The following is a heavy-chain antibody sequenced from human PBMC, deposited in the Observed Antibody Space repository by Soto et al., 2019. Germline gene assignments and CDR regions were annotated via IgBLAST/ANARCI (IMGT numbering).Heavy chain of an antibody. V-gene: IGHV1-69*12. CDR1: VGTFSSYT. CDR3: ASGYCISTSCYGRTDY. D-gene: IGHD2-2*01. J-gene: IGHJ4*02. CDR2: IIPIFATT. Sequence: QVQLVQSGAEVKKPGSSVKVSCKASVGTFSSYTISWVRQAPGQGLEWMGGIIPIFATTNYAQKFQGRVTITADESTSTAYMELSSLRSEDTAVYYCASGYCISTSCYGRTDYWGQGTLVTVSS.